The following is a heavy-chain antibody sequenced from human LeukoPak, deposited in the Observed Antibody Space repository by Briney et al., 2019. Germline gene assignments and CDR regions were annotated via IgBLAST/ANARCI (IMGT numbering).Heavy chain of an antibody. V-gene: IGHV4-34*01. J-gene: IGHJ4*02. Sequence: SETLSLTCAVYGGSFSGYYWSWIRQPPGKGLEWIGEINHSGSTNYNPSLKSRVTISVDTSKNQFSLKLNSVTAADTAVYYCARGRIVVVPAAPFDYWGQGTLVTVSS. CDR2: INHSGST. CDR3: ARGRIVVVPAAPFDY. D-gene: IGHD2-2*01. CDR1: GGSFSGYY.